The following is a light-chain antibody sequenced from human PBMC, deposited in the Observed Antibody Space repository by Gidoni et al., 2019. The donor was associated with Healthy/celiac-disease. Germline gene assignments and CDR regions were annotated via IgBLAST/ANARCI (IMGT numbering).Light chain of an antibody. J-gene: IGKJ2*01. CDR3: QQSYSTPWT. CDR1: QSISSY. Sequence: DIQMTQSPSSLSVSVGDRVTITCRASQSISSYLNWYQQKPGVPSRFSGSGSGTDFTLTISSLQPEDFATYYCQQSYSTPWTFGQGTKLEIK. V-gene: IGKV1-39*01.